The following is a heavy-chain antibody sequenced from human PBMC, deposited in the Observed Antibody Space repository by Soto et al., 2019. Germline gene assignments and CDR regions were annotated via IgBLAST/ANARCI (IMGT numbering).Heavy chain of an antibody. Sequence: ASVRVSCKGSGYTLTELSMHWVRQPPGKGLEWMGGFDPEDGETIYAQKFQGRVTMTEDTSTDTAYMELSSLRSEDTAVYYCATAPQDIVVVPAAYFDYWGQGTLVTVSS. CDR1: GYTLTELS. J-gene: IGHJ4*02. CDR2: FDPEDGET. V-gene: IGHV1-24*01. CDR3: ATAPQDIVVVPAAYFDY. D-gene: IGHD2-2*01.